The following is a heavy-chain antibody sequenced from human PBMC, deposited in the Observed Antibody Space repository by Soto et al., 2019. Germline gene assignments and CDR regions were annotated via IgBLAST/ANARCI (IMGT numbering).Heavy chain of an antibody. J-gene: IGHJ5*02. D-gene: IGHD2-2*01. Sequence: ASVKVSCKASGYTFTSYDINWVRQATGQGLEGMGWMNPNSGYTGYAQKFQGRVTMTRNTSISTAYMELSSLRSEDTAVYYCARVKSRTNWFDPWGQGTLVTVSS. CDR3: ARVKSRTNWFDP. CDR2: MNPNSGYT. CDR1: GYTFTSYD. V-gene: IGHV1-8*01.